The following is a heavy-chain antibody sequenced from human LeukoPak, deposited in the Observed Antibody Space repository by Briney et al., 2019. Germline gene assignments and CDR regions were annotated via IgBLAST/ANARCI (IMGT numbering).Heavy chain of an antibody. V-gene: IGHV3-7*01. D-gene: IGHD1-7*01. CDR2: INHDGNEK. Sequence: GGSLRLSCAASGFTFRSYAIHWVRQAPGKGLEWVANINHDGNEKYYVDSVMGRFTISRDNAKNSLYLQMNSLSVEDTAVYFCARSPATGTTDFWGQGTLVTVSS. CDR1: GFTFRSYA. J-gene: IGHJ4*02. CDR3: ARSPATGTTDF.